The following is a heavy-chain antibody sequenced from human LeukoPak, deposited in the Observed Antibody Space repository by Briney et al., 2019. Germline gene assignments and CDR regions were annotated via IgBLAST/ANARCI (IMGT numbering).Heavy chain of an antibody. D-gene: IGHD5-18*01. Sequence: SETLSLTCTVSGDSISTYYWSWIRQPPGKGLEWIGYIYYNGDTNYNPSLKSRVIISIDTSSNQFSLRLNSMTAADTAVYYCARVLRAASWRSYDYWGQGSLVTVSS. J-gene: IGHJ4*02. CDR3: ARVLRAASWRSYDY. V-gene: IGHV4-59*01. CDR2: IYYNGDT. CDR1: GDSISTYY.